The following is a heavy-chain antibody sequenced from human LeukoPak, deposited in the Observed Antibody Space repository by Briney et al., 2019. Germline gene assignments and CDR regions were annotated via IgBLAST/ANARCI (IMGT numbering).Heavy chain of an antibody. CDR3: AIGISLPHYSIYGMDG. CDR2: IGGNGDTT. CDR1: GFTFSTYA. V-gene: IGHV3-23*01. Sequence: GCSLRLSCAASGFTFSTYAMNLLRQAPGKALEWAAVIGGNGDTTDYADSVRGRFTISRDNFNNTLELQMNSLTADGSALYYCAIGISLPHYSIYGMDGWRQGCTVT. J-gene: IGHJ6*01. D-gene: IGHD2-15*01.